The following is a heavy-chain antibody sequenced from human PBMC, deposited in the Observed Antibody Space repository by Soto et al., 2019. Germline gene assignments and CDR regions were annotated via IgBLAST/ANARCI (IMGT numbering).Heavy chain of an antibody. V-gene: IGHV3-30*02. CDR1: GFTFSSYG. D-gene: IGHD6-19*01. CDR3: AKAYSSGWYYFDY. Sequence: GGSLRLSCAASGFTFSSYGMHWVRQAPGKGLEWVAVIWYDGSNKDYADSVKGRFTISRDNSKNTLYLQMNSLRAEDTALYYCAKAYSSGWYYFDYWGQGTLVTVSS. CDR2: IWYDGSNK. J-gene: IGHJ4*02.